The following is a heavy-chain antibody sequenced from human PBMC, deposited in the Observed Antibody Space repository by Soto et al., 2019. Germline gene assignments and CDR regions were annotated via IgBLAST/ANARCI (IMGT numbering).Heavy chain of an antibody. CDR2: ISIYNGNT. CDR1: NYTFTSYA. J-gene: IGHJ5*02. CDR3: ARDTLRFLQRWFEP. Sequence: GASVKVSCKASNYTFTSYAISWVRQAPGQGLEWMGWISIYNGNTNYAQKFQGRVTMTRDTSTNTAYMELGSLRSDDTAVYYCARDTLRFLQRWFEPWGQGTLVTVSS. V-gene: IGHV1-18*01. D-gene: IGHD3-3*01.